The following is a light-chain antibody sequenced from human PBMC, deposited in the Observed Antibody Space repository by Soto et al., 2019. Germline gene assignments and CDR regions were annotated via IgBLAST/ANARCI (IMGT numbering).Light chain of an antibody. CDR3: QQYGSSPWT. CDR1: PSVCRRH. CDR2: GAS. J-gene: IGKJ1*01. V-gene: IGKV3-20*01. Sequence: ARPSVCRRHLARYQQKPGQAPRLLIYGASSRATGIPDRFSGSGSGTDFTLTISRLEPEDFAVYYCQQYGSSPWTFGQGTKVDIK.